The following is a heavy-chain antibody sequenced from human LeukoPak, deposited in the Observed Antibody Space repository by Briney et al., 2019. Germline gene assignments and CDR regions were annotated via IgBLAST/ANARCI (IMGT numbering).Heavy chain of an antibody. D-gene: IGHD2-15*01. CDR1: GYSISSGYY. CDR3: ARQACSGGSCYYHYYYYMDV. V-gene: IGHV4-38-2*01. J-gene: IGHJ6*03. Sequence: SETLSLTCAVSGYSISSGYYWGWIRPPPGKGLGWVGSIYHSGSTYYNPSLKCRVTISVDTSKNQVSLKLSSVPAADTAVYYCARQACSGGSCYYHYYYYMDVWGKGTTVTVSS. CDR2: IYHSGST.